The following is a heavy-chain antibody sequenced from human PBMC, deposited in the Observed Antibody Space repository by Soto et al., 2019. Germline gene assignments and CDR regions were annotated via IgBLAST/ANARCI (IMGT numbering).Heavy chain of an antibody. J-gene: IGHJ4*02. CDR1: GFSFGSYA. Sequence: GGSLRLSCAASGFSFGSYALSWVRQAPGKGLEWVSTISGSDGKTFYADSVKGRFSISRDTSQSTLYLQMNSLRADDAAMYYCARWSYLDYWGQGTRVTVSS. CDR2: ISGSDGKT. CDR3: ARWSYLDY. D-gene: IGHD3-3*01. V-gene: IGHV3-23*01.